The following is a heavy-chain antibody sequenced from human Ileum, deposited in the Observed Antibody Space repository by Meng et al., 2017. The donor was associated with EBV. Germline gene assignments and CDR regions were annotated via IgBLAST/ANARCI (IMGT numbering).Heavy chain of an antibody. CDR1: GDSVSSNSAA. V-gene: IGHV6-1*01. CDR2: TYYRSKWYN. Sequence: QAQFHAPATRLVNPSQTLLLTCAISGDSVSSNSAAWNWIRQSPSRGLEWLGRTYYRSKWYNDYAVSVKSRITINPDTSKNQFSLQLNSVTPEDTAVYYSARDSSSSAYSPFDYWGQGTLVTVSS. D-gene: IGHD3-22*01. J-gene: IGHJ4*02. CDR3: ARDSSSSAYSPFDY.